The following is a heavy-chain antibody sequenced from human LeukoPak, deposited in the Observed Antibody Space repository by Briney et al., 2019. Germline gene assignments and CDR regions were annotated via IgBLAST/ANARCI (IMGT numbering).Heavy chain of an antibody. Sequence: PSETLSLTCTVSDDSITMYYWTWIRQPPGKGLEWIGYIDHTGSTKSNPSLNGRVSISRDTSNNFFSLRLRSVTAADTAVYFCARGRVSSSTWYSTYYYFCYMDFWGKGTTVTVSS. CDR2: IDHTGST. V-gene: IGHV4-59*01. CDR1: DDSITMYY. D-gene: IGHD4-11*01. J-gene: IGHJ6*03. CDR3: ARGRVSSSTWYSTYYYFCYMDF.